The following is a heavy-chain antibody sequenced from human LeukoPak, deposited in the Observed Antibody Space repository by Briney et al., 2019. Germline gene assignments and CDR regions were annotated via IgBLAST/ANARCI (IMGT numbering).Heavy chain of an antibody. D-gene: IGHD3-3*01. J-gene: IGHJ4*02. V-gene: IGHV3-66*02. CDR2: IYSGGST. CDR3: ARCKRFLEWLPEYYFDY. Sequence: GRSLRLSCAASGFTVSSNYMSWVRQAPGKGLEWVSVIYSGGSTYYADSVKGRFTISRVNSKNTLYLQMNSLRAEDTAVYYCARCKRFLEWLPEYYFDYWGQGTLVTLSS. CDR1: GFTVSSNY.